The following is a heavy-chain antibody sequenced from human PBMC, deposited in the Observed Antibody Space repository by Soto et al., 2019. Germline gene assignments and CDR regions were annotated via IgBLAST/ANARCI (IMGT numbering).Heavy chain of an antibody. D-gene: IGHD3-22*01. CDR3: AKGLSVYYFDY. J-gene: IGHJ4*02. CDR2: ISWNSGSI. Sequence: ESGGGLVQPGRSLRLSCAASGFTFDDYAMHWVRQAPGKGLEWVSGISWNSGSIGYADSVKGRFTISRDNAKNSLYLQMNSLRAEDTALYYCAKGLSVYYFDYWGQGTLVTVSS. V-gene: IGHV3-9*01. CDR1: GFTFDDYA.